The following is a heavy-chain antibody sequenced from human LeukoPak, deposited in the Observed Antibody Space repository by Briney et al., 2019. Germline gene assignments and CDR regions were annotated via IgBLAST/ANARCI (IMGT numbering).Heavy chain of an antibody. CDR3: ARGGGLDV. D-gene: IGHD3-16*01. CDR1: GFTFSSYW. Sequence: GGSLRLSCAASGFTFSSYWMNWVRQAPGKGLEWVSSISSSSGYIYYADSVKGRFAISRDNAKNPLYLQMSNLRAEDTAVYFCARGGGLDVWGQGATVTVSS. J-gene: IGHJ6*02. V-gene: IGHV3-21*04. CDR2: ISSSSGYI.